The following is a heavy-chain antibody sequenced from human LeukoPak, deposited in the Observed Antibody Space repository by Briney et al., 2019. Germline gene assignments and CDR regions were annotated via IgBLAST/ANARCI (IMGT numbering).Heavy chain of an antibody. CDR2: ISTYNGYT. D-gene: IGHD3-22*01. V-gene: IGHV1-18*01. CDR1: GYTFTSYG. Sequence: ASVKVSCKASGYTFTSYGISWVRQAPGQGLEWMGWISTYNGYTNYAQKLQGRVTMTTDTSTSTAYMELRSLRSDDTAIYYCARSYFDSSGYGWFDPWGQGTLVTVSS. CDR3: ARSYFDSSGYGWFDP. J-gene: IGHJ5*02.